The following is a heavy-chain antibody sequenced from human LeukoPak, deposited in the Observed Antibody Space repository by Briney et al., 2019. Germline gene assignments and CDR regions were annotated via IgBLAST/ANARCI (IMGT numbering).Heavy chain of an antibody. CDR2: ISIGGSTK. CDR3: AKGFSGSYSIFDC. V-gene: IGHV3-23*01. D-gene: IGHD1-26*01. Sequence: GGSLRFSCTASGFTLTTYAMSWVRQAPGKGLEWVSTISIGGSTKFYADPVKGRFTISSDSSKNTLYLQMNSLKAEATAIYYCAKGFSGSYSIFDCWGQGTLVTVSS. J-gene: IGHJ4*02. CDR1: GFTLTTYA.